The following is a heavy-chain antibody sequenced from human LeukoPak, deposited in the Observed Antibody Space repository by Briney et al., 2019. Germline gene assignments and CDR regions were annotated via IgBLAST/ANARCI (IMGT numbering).Heavy chain of an antibody. J-gene: IGHJ4*02. CDR2: IWYDGSNK. CDR1: GFTFSSYG. D-gene: IGHD2-21*02. V-gene: IGHV3-33*06. Sequence: GGSLRLSCAASGFTFSSYGMHWVRQAPGKGLEWVAVIWYDGSNKYYADSVKGRFTISRDNSKNTLYLQMNSLRAEDTAVYYCAKGRMKHIVVVTTFDYWGQGTLVTVSS. CDR3: AKGRMKHIVVVTTFDY.